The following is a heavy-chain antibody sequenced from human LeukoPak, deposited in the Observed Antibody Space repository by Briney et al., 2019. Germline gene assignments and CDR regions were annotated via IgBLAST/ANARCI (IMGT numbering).Heavy chain of an antibody. D-gene: IGHD6-13*01. CDR2: CGTDGDT. CDR1: GFTFSSSA. Sequence: GGSLRLSCAASGFTFSSSAVNWVRQAPGKGLEWVSACGTDGDTYYADSVKGRFTISRDNSKNTLYLQMTSLRADDTAVYYCAKKTPGTHPFDYRGQGTLVTVSP. J-gene: IGHJ4*02. V-gene: IGHV3-23*01. CDR3: AKKTPGTHPFDY.